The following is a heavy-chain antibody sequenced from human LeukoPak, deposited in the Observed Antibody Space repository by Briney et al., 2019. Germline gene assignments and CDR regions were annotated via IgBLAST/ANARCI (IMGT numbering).Heavy chain of an antibody. Sequence: KSSETLSLTCAVYGGSFSSYYWSWIRQPPGKGLEWIAEIYHDGNTNYNPSLKSRVTISVDTSNNHFSLKLSSVTAADTAVYYCARGVNSGYFDYCGQGTLVTVSS. CDR1: GGSFSSYY. V-gene: IGHV4-34*01. D-gene: IGHD1-26*01. CDR3: ARGVNSGYFDY. CDR2: IYHDGNT. J-gene: IGHJ4*02.